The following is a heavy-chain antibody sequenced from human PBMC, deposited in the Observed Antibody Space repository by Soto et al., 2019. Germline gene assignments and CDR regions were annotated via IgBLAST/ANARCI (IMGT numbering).Heavy chain of an antibody. V-gene: IGHV1-46*01. CDR3: ASGRLTLFGLVIIPEYCQH. CDR2: INPSGGST. J-gene: IGHJ1*01. Sequence: ASVKVSCKASGYTFTSYYMHWVRQAPGQGLEWVGIINPSGGSTSYAQKFQGRVTMTRDTSTSTVYIELSSPGSEHMASYYCASGRLTLFGLVIIPEYCQHCGKGTLVVFSS. D-gene: IGHD3-3*01. CDR1: GYTFTSYY.